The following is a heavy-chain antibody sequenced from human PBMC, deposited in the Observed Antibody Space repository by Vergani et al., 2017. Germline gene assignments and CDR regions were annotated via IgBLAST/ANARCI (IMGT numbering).Heavy chain of an antibody. V-gene: IGHV1-3*01. Sequence: QVQLVQSGAEVKKPGASVKVSCKASGYTFTSYAMHWVRQAPGQRLEWMGWINAGNGNTKYSQKFQGRVTITRDTSTSTAYMELRSLRSDDTAVYYCARAWYGQQLVRRLWFDPWGQGTLVTVSS. D-gene: IGHD6-13*01. CDR2: INAGNGNT. J-gene: IGHJ5*02. CDR3: ARAWYGQQLVRRLWFDP. CDR1: GYTFTSYA.